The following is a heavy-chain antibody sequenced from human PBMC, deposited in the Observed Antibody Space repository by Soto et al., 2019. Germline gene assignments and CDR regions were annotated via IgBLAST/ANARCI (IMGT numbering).Heavy chain of an antibody. D-gene: IGHD3-10*01. CDR3: ARGRPVPY. V-gene: IGHV3-7*01. CDR1: GFTFSRYW. Sequence: EVQLVESGGGLVQPGGSLRLSCAASGFTFSRYWMSWVRQATGKGLEWVANVNQDGGEKFYVGSVKGRFTISRDNAMNYLYLQMNSLRAEDTAVYYCARGRPVPYWGEGTLVTVSS. J-gene: IGHJ4*02. CDR2: VNQDGGEK.